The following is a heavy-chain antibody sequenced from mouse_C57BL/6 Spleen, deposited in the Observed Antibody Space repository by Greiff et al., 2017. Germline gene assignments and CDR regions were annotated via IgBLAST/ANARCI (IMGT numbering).Heavy chain of an antibody. V-gene: IGHV15-2*01. CDR3: SRGADPAWFAY. CDR2: ILPSIGRT. Sequence: QVQLKESGSELRSPGSSVKLSCKDFDSEVFPIAYMSWVRQKPGHGFEWIGGILPSIGRTIYGEKFEDNATLDADTLSNTAYLELHSLTSEDAAIYYCSRGADPAWFAYWGQGTLVTVSA. J-gene: IGHJ3*01. CDR1: DSEVFPIAY.